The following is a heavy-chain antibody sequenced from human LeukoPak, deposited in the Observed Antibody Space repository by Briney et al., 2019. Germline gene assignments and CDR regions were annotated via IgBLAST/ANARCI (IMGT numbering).Heavy chain of an antibody. V-gene: IGHV4-59*01. CDR3: ARDQGQWLGWPDAFDI. D-gene: IGHD6-19*01. J-gene: IGHJ3*02. CDR2: IYYSGST. CDR1: GGSISSYY. Sequence: QSSETLSLTCTVSGGSISSYYWSWIRQPPGKGLEWIGYIYYSGSTNYNPSLKSRVTISVDTSKNQFSLKLSPVTAADTAVYYCARDQGQWLGWPDAFDIWGQGTMVTVSS.